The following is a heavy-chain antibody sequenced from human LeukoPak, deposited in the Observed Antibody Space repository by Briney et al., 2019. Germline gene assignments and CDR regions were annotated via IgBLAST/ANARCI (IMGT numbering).Heavy chain of an antibody. Sequence: SVKVSCKASGGTFSSYAISWVRQAPGQGLEWMGRIIPILGIANYAQKFQGRVTITADKSTSTAYMELSSLRSEDTAVYYCARRKFGSGSYYDYWGQGTLVTVSS. D-gene: IGHD3-10*01. V-gene: IGHV1-69*04. CDR2: IIPILGIA. CDR3: ARRKFGSGSYYDY. J-gene: IGHJ4*02. CDR1: GGTFSSYA.